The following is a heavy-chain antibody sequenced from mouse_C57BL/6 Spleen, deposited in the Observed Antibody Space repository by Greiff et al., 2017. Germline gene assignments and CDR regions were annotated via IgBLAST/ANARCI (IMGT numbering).Heavy chain of an antibody. CDR2: IYPGSGNT. J-gene: IGHJ2*01. Sequence: QVHLKQPGPELVKPGASVKISCKASGYSFTSYYIHWVKQRPGQGLEWIGWIYPGSGNTNYNEKFKGKATLTVDPSSSTAYMQLSSLTSEDSAVYDVACGGSWDYFDYWGQGTTLTVSS. CDR1: GYSFTSYY. V-gene: IGHV1-66*01. D-gene: IGHD1-1*02. CDR3: ACGGSWDYFDY.